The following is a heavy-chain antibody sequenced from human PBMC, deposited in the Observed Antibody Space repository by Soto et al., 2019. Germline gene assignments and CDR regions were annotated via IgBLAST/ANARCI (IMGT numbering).Heavy chain of an antibody. CDR1: GFTFSNFE. V-gene: IGHV3-48*03. J-gene: IGHJ6*02. CDR3: ARAECSTPNCLTAYYSYGLDV. Sequence: GGSLRLSCAASGFTFSNFEMHWVRQAPGKGLEWVSYINTAGSTKYYAESVKGRFIISRDNARNSLFLQMNSLRAEDTAVYYCARAECSTPNCLTAYYSYGLDVWGQGTTVTVSS. CDR2: INTAGSTK. D-gene: IGHD2-2*01.